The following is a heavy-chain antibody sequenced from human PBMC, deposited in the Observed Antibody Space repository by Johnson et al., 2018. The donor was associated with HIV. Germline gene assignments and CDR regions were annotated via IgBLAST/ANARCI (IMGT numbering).Heavy chain of an antibody. V-gene: IGHV3-7*01. CDR1: GFTFSSYW. D-gene: IGHD3-22*01. CDR3: ARDPELDYFNNRAFDI. J-gene: IGHJ3*02. CDR2: IKLDGSEK. Sequence: VQLVESGGGLVQPGGSLRLSCAASGFTFSSYWMSWVRQAPGKGLEWVTNIKLDGSEKYYVDSVRGRFTISRDNAKNSLYLHMDSLRAEDTAVYYCARDPELDYFNNRAFDIWGQGTMVTVSS.